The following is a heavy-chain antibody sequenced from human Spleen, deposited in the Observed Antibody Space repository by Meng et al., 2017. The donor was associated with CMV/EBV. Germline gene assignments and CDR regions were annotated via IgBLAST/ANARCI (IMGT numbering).Heavy chain of an antibody. CDR1: SPSDY. CDR3: SRVDCENDSCYDSRGFLNY. CDR2: IYDTGPT. V-gene: IGHV4-61*01. Sequence: SPSDYCIWIRQTPGKGLEFLGYIYDTGPTNYTPSSTTRLTISIDSSDNQFSLKLTSVTAAATAIYYCSRVDCENDSCYDSRGFLNYWGQGVVVTVSS. D-gene: IGHD2-2*01. J-gene: IGHJ4*02.